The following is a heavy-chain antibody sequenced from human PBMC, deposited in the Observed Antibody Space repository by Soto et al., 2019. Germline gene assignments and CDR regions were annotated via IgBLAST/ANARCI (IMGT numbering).Heavy chain of an antibody. CDR3: ARDGITIFGVVTKSNWFDP. J-gene: IGHJ5*02. V-gene: IGHV3-21*01. CDR2: ISSSSSYI. D-gene: IGHD3-3*01. CDR1: GFTFSSYS. Sequence: EVQLVESGGGLVKPGGSLRLSCAASGFTFSSYSMNWVRQAPGKGLEWVSSISSSSSYIYYADSVKGRFTISRDNAKNSLYLQMNRLRAEDTAVYYCARDGITIFGVVTKSNWFDPWGQGTLVTVSS.